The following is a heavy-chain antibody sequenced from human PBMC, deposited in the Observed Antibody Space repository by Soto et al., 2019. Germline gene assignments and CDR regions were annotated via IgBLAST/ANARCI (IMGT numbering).Heavy chain of an antibody. D-gene: IGHD3-3*01. J-gene: IGHJ6*02. V-gene: IGHV4-39*01. CDR2: IYYSGST. Sequence: SETLSRTGTVSVGSISSSSYYWGWILQPPGKGLEWIGSIYYSGSTYYNPSLKSRVTISVDTSKNQFSLKLSSVTAADTAVYYCAGDFWSGYYIHYYYYYGMDVWGQGTTVTVSS. CDR1: VGSISSSSYY. CDR3: AGDFWSGYYIHYYYYYGMDV.